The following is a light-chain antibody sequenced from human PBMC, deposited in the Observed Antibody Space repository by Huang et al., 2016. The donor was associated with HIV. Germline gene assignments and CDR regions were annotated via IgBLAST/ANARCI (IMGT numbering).Light chain of an antibody. CDR2: GAS. CDR3: QQYGTSPFT. J-gene: IGKJ3*01. V-gene: IGKV3-20*01. CDR1: QNVNSSY. Sequence: EIVLTQSPGTLSLSLGERATLSCRASQNVNSSYVAWDQQKPGQAPRLLIYGASSRTTGIPDRFSGGGSGTDFSLIINRLEPEDFAVYFCQQYGTSPFTFGPGTKVDIK.